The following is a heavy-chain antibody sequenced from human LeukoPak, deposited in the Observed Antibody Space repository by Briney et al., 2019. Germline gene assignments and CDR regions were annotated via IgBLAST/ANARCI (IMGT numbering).Heavy chain of an antibody. CDR1: GGSISSYY. D-gene: IGHD3-22*01. J-gene: IGHJ4*02. Sequence: PSETLSLTCTVSGGSISSYYWSWIRQPPGKGLEWIGYIYYSGSTNYNPSLKSRVTISVDTSKNQFSLKLSSVTAADTAVYYCARLYYDSSGYYEDYWGQGTLVTVSS. CDR2: IYYSGST. V-gene: IGHV4-59*08. CDR3: ARLYYDSSGYYEDY.